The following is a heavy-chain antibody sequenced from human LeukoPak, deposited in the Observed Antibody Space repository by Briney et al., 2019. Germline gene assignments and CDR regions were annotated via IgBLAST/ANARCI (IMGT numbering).Heavy chain of an antibody. CDR3: ARDLSDTRGGYFDY. CDR2: MYYIGST. D-gene: IGHD3-16*01. Sequence: PSETLSLTCTVSGVSISNYYWSWIRQPPGRGLEWIGYMYYIGSTNYNPSLKSRVTISVDTSKNQFSLKLSSVTATDTAVYFCARDLSDTRGGYFDYWGQGTLVTVSS. V-gene: IGHV4-59*01. CDR1: GVSISNYY. J-gene: IGHJ4*02.